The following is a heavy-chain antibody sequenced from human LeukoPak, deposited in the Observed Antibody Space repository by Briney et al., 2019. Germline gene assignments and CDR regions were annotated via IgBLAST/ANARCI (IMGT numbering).Heavy chain of an antibody. CDR1: GSSISSGDYY. CDR3: ARGGLLWFGELLAAFDY. D-gene: IGHD3-10*01. J-gene: IGHJ4*02. Sequence: SETLSLTCTVSGSSISSGDYYWSWIRQPPGKGLEWIGYIYYSGSTFYNPSLKSRISISIDTSKNQFSLKLSSVTAADTAVYYCARGGLLWFGELLAAFDYWGQGTLVTVSS. CDR2: IYYSGST. V-gene: IGHV4-30-4*01.